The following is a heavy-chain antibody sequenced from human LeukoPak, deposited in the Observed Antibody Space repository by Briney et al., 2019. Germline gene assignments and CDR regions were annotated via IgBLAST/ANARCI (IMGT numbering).Heavy chain of an antibody. CDR3: TPYYLSSGYSRRVVDY. J-gene: IGHJ4*02. D-gene: IGHD6-13*01. Sequence: GGSLRLSCAASGFTFSNAWMSWVRQAPGKGLEWVGRIKSKTDGGTTDYAAPVKGRFTISRDESKNTLYLQMNSLKTEDAAVYYCTPYYLSSGYSRRVVDYWGQGTLVTVSS. CDR2: IKSKTDGGTT. CDR1: GFTFSNAW. V-gene: IGHV3-15*01.